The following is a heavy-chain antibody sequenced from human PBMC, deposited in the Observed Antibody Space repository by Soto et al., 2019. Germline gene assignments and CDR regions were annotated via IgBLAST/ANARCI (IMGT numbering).Heavy chain of an antibody. CDR1: GFTFSSYA. CDR2: ISYDGSNK. Sequence: QVQLVESGGGVVQPGRSLRLSCAASGFTFSSYAMHWVRQAPGKGLEWVAVISYDGSNKYYADSVKGRFTISRDNSKNTLYLQMNSLRAEDTAVYYCASLSGPDSSSWDDAFDIWGQGTMVTVSS. V-gene: IGHV3-30-3*01. CDR3: ASLSGPDSSSWDDAFDI. J-gene: IGHJ3*02. D-gene: IGHD6-13*01.